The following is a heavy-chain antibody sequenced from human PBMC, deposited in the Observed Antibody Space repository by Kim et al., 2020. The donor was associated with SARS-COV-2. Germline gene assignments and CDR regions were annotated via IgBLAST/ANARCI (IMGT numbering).Heavy chain of an antibody. Sequence: GGSLRLSCAASGFTFSTYAMHWVRQAPGKGLEWVALMSDAGRNINYADSVKGRFTISRDNSKNTLFLLMDSLRSEDTAVYFCVSGYNDGYYGL. CDR3: VSGYNDGYYGL. J-gene: IGHJ6*01. V-gene: IGHV3-30-3*02. CDR1: GFTFSTYA. D-gene: IGHD5-18*01. CDR2: MSDAGRNI.